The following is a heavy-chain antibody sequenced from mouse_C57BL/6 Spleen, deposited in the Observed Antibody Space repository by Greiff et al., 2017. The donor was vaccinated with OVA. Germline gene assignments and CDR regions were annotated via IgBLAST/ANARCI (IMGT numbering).Heavy chain of an antibody. CDR3: ANPPNYGSSPFAY. Sequence: EVQVVESGGGLVKPGGSLKLSCAASGFTFSDYGMHWVRQAPEKGLEWVAYISSGSSTIYYADTVKGRFTISRDNAKNTLFLQMTSLRSEDTAMYYCANPPNYGSSPFAYWGQGTLVTVSA. J-gene: IGHJ3*01. V-gene: IGHV5-17*01. CDR2: ISSGSSTI. CDR1: GFTFSDYG. D-gene: IGHD1-1*01.